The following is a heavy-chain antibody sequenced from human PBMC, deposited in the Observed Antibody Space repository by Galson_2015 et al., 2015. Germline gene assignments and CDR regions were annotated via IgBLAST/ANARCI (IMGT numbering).Heavy chain of an antibody. D-gene: IGHD3-9*01. CDR3: TTDPLRLYYDIPPNGGAFDI. J-gene: IGHJ3*02. CDR1: GFTFSNAW. V-gene: IGHV3-15*01. Sequence: SLRLSCAASGFTFSNAWMSWVRQAPGKGLEWVGRIKSKTDGGTTDYAAPVKGRFTISRDDSKNTLYLQMNSLKTEDTAVYYCTTDPLRLYYDIPPNGGAFDIWGQGTMVTVSS. CDR2: IKSKTDGGTT.